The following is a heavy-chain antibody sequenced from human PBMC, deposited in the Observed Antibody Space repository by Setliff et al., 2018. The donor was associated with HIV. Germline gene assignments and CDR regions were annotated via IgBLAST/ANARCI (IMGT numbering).Heavy chain of an antibody. D-gene: IGHD6-25*01. V-gene: IGHV4-59*12. CDR3: ARSRPYNSALDY. CDR1: GGSTTSYY. CDR2: IYYSGST. J-gene: IGHJ4*02. Sequence: SETLSLTCTVSGGSTTSYYWSWIRQPPGKGLEWIGYIYYSGSTNYNPSLKSRITISLDTSKNQFSLKLSSVTAADTAVYYCARSRPYNSALDYWGQGTLVTVSS.